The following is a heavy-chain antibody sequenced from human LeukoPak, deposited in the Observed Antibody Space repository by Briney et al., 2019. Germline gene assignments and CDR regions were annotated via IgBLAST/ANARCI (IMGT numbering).Heavy chain of an antibody. CDR1: GGSISSYY. D-gene: IGHD3-3*01. Sequence: SETLSLTCTVSGGSISSYYWSWLRQPPGKGLEWIGYIYYSGSTNYNPSLKSRVTISVDTSKNQFSLKLSSVTAADTAVYYCARGDDFWSGYPLWGQGTLVTVSS. CDR3: ARGDDFWSGYPL. CDR2: IYYSGST. J-gene: IGHJ4*02. V-gene: IGHV4-59*01.